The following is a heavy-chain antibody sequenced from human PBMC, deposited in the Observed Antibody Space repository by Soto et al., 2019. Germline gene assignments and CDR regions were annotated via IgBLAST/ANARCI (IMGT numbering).Heavy chain of an antibody. Sequence: QVQVVQSRAEVKKPGASVRVSCKTSGYTFTDYDINWLRQAAGQGLEYMGWMSPDSGNTVYSQQFQGRISMTSNTSTSTAYMELSSLTSEDTAVYYCEVTTGYWGQGTMVTVSS. J-gene: IGHJ4*02. CDR1: GYTFTDYD. CDR3: EVTTGY. CDR2: MSPDSGNT. D-gene: IGHD1-1*01. V-gene: IGHV1-8*02.